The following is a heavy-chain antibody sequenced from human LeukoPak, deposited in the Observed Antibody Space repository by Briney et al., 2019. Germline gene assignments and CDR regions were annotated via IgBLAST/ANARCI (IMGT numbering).Heavy chain of an antibody. V-gene: IGHV4-30-2*01. CDR3: ASECDGSGYYCDY. Sequence: SETLSLTCAVSGGSISSGGYSWSWIRQPPGKGLEWIGYIYHSGSTYYNPSLKSRVTISVDRSKNQFSLKLSSVTAADTAVYYCASECDGSGYYCDYWGQGTLVTVSS. J-gene: IGHJ4*02. CDR2: IYHSGST. D-gene: IGHD3-22*01. CDR1: GGSISSGGYS.